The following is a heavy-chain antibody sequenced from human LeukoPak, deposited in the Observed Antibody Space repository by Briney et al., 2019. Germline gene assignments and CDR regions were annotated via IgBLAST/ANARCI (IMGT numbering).Heavy chain of an antibody. J-gene: IGHJ5*02. CDR3: ARHGYGPTGFDP. Sequence: SETLSLTCTVSGGSISSSSYYWGWIRQPPGKGLEWIGSIYYSGSTYYNPSLKSRVTISVNTSKNQFSLKLSSVTAADTAVYYCARHGYGPTGFDPWGQGTLVTVSS. D-gene: IGHD5-18*01. CDR2: IYYSGST. CDR1: GGSISSSSYY. V-gene: IGHV4-39*01.